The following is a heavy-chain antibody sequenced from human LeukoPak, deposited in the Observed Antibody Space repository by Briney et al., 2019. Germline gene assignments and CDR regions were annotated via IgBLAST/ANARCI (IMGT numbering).Heavy chain of an antibody. CDR1: GFTFSSYA. CDR3: AKAGSIAARPPIFDY. Sequence: PGGSLRLSCAASGFTFSSYAMSWVRQAPGKGLEWVSAISGSGGSTHYADSVKGRFTISRDNSKNTLYLQMNSLRAEDTAVYYCAKAGSIAARPPIFDYWGQGTLVTVSS. CDR2: ISGSGGST. V-gene: IGHV3-23*01. D-gene: IGHD6-6*01. J-gene: IGHJ4*02.